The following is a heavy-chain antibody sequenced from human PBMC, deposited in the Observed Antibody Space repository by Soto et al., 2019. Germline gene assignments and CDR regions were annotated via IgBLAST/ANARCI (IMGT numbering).Heavy chain of an antibody. Sequence: EVQLVESGGGLVQPGGSLRLSCAASGFSFSTYWMHWVRQGPGEGLVSVSRINSDGSDTDYADSVRGRFTISRDNAKNTLSLQMSSLRGEDTAVYYCVRSKWNYYNFDGMDVWGRGTTVIVSS. CDR2: INSDGSDT. D-gene: IGHD1-26*01. CDR3: VRSKWNYYNFDGMDV. CDR1: GFSFSTYW. J-gene: IGHJ6*02. V-gene: IGHV3-74*01.